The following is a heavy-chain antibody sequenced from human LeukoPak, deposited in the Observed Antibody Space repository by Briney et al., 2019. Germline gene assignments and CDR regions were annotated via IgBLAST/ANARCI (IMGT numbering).Heavy chain of an antibody. V-gene: IGHV3-23*01. D-gene: IGHD1-1*01. J-gene: IGHJ4*02. CDR2: ISATASNT. CDR1: GFTFSSYA. CDR3: AIDWYNSLNYFDY. Sequence: PGGSLRLSWAASGFTFSSYAMSWVRQAPGKGLEWVSAISATASNTYYADSVKGRFTISRDNSESTLYLQMNSLRVDDTAVYYCAIDWYNSLNYFDYWGQGSLVTVSS.